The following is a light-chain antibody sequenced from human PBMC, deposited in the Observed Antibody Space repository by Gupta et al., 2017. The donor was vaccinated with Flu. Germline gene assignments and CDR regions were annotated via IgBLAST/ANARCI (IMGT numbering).Light chain of an antibody. CDR3: SSYISSSNIIV. Sequence: ITISCIGVSSAVGGYKYVSWYQHHPGKAPKLLIYNVSNRPSGVSNRFSGSKSDNTASLTISGLQAEDEADYYCSSYISSSNIIVFGGGTKLTVL. CDR1: SSAVGGYKY. V-gene: IGLV2-14*03. CDR2: NVS. J-gene: IGLJ2*01.